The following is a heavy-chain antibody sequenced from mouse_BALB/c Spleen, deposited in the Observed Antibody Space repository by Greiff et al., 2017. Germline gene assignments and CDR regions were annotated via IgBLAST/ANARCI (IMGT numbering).Heavy chain of an antibody. D-gene: IGHD1-1*01. Sequence: VQLLQSGAELVKPGASVKLSCTASGFNIKDTYMHWVKQRPEQGLEWIGRIDPANGNTKYDPKFQGKATITADTSSNTAYLQLSSLTSEDTAVYYCASYYGSSPAWFAYWGQGTLVTVSA. J-gene: IGHJ3*01. V-gene: IGHV14-3*02. CDR1: GFNIKDTY. CDR2: IDPANGNT. CDR3: ASYYGSSPAWFAY.